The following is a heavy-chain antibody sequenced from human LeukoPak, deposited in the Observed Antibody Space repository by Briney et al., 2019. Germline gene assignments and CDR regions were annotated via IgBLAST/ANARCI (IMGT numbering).Heavy chain of an antibody. J-gene: IGHJ4*02. V-gene: IGHV3-30*03. CDR2: ISYDGSNK. CDR3: ARGTFYFDY. D-gene: IGHD2/OR15-2a*01. CDR1: GFTFSSYG. Sequence: GGSLRLSCAASGFTFSSYGMHWVRQAPGKGLEWVAVISYDGSNKYYADSVKGRFTISRDNAKNSLYLQMNSLRAEDTAVYYCARGTFYFDYWGQGTLVTVSS.